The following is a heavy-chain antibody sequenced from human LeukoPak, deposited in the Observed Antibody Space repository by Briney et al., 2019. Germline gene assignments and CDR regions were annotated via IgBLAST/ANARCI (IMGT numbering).Heavy chain of an antibody. CDR1: VVPFITYP. V-gene: IGHV3-30-3*01. Sequence: GRSLRLSCAASVVPFITYPMQWVPQAPGRGLEWVAFVSYDGSNKYYADSVKGRFTISRDNSKNTLCLQMNSLRPEDTAVYYCARDSYGMDVWGQGTTVTVSS. CDR3: ARDSYGMDV. CDR2: VSYDGSNK. J-gene: IGHJ6*02.